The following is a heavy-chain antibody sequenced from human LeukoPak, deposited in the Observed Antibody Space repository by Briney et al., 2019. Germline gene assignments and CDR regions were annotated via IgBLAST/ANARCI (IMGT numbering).Heavy chain of an antibody. Sequence: HPGGSLRLSCAASGFTFSSYWMHWVRQAPGKGLVWVSRINSDGSSTSYADSVKGRFTISRDNAKITLYLQMNSLRAEDTAVYYCARVRYYYGMDVWGQGTTVTVSS. CDR2: INSDGSST. J-gene: IGHJ6*02. CDR3: ARVRYYYGMDV. V-gene: IGHV3-74*01. CDR1: GFTFSSYW.